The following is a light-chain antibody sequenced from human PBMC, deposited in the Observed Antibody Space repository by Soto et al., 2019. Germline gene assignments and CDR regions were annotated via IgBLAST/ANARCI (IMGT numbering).Light chain of an antibody. CDR3: QQYGDSPFT. Sequence: EIVLTQSPGTLSLSPGERATLSCRASQSVSSDFLAWYQQKPGQAPRLLIYDASTRATDIPDRFSGSGSGTDFTLTISRLEPDDFALYYCQQYGDSPFTFGPGTKVDIK. J-gene: IGKJ3*01. V-gene: IGKV3-20*01. CDR1: QSVSSDF. CDR2: DAS.